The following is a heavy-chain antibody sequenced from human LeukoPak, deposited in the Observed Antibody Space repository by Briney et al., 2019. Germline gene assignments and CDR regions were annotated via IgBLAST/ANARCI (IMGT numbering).Heavy chain of an antibody. V-gene: IGHV1-69*13. CDR3: ATRSPYCGGDCYYYYYGMDV. Sequence: GASVKVSCKASGGTFISYAISWVRQAPGQGLEWMGGIIPIFGTANYAQKFQGRVTITADESTSTAYMELSSLRSEDTAVYYCATRSPYCGGDCYYYYYGMDVWGQGTTVTVSS. CDR2: IIPIFGTA. D-gene: IGHD2-21*02. J-gene: IGHJ6*02. CDR1: GGTFISYA.